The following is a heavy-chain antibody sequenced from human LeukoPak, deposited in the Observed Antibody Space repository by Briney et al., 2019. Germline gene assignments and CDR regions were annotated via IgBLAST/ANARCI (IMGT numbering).Heavy chain of an antibody. CDR2: IIPIFGTA. D-gene: IGHD3-3*01. CDR3: ARATYYAAMAPLGYFDY. V-gene: IGHV1-69*13. CDR1: GGTFSSYA. J-gene: IGHJ4*02. Sequence: SVKVSCKASGGTFSSYAISWVRQAPGQGLEWMGGIIPIFGTANYAQKFQGRVTITADESTSTAYMELSSLRSEDTAAYYCARATYYAAMAPLGYFDYWGQGTLVTVSS.